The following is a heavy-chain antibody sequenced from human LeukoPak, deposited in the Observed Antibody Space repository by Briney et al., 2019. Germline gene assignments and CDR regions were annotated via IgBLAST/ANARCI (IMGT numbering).Heavy chain of an antibody. CDR3: ARDTSSGGYSYA. CDR1: GGTFSSYA. J-gene: IGHJ4*02. V-gene: IGHV1-69*01. Sequence: ASVRVSCKASGGTFSSYAISWVRQAPGQGLEWMGGIVPIFGTANYAQKFQGRVTITADESTSTAYMELSSLRSEDTAVYYCARDTSSGGYSYAWGQGTLVTVSS. CDR2: IVPIFGTA. D-gene: IGHD5-18*01.